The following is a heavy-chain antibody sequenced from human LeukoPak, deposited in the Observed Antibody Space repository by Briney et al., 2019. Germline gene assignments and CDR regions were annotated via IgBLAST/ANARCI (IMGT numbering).Heavy chain of an antibody. Sequence: SVKVSCKASGGTFSSYAISWVRQAPGQGLEWMGGIIPILGTANYAQKFQGRVTITADKSTSTAYMELSSLRSEDTAVYYCARETYGSGSYPDYWGQGTLVTVSS. CDR3: ARETYGSGSYPDY. D-gene: IGHD3-10*01. CDR2: IIPILGTA. CDR1: GGTFSSYA. J-gene: IGHJ4*02. V-gene: IGHV1-69*10.